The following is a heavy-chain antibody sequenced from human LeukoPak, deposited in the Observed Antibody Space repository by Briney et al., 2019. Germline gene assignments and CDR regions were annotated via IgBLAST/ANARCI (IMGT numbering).Heavy chain of an antibody. CDR2: ISYDGSNK. V-gene: IGHV3-30*04. CDR3: ARVYNTAMASMDY. CDR1: GFTFSSYA. D-gene: IGHD5-18*01. Sequence: PGGSLRLSCAASGFTFSSYAMHWVRQAPGKGLEWVAVISYDGSNKYYADSVKGRFTISRDNSKNTLYLQMNSLRAEDTAVYYCARVYNTAMASMDYWGQGTLVTASS. J-gene: IGHJ4*02.